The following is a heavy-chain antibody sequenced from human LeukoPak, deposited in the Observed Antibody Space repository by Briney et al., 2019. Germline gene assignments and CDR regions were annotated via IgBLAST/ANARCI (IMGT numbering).Heavy chain of an antibody. V-gene: IGHV1-8*01. CDR3: ARVPVGATFFDY. D-gene: IGHD1-26*01. Sequence: ASVKVSCKASGYTFTSYDINWVRQATGQGLEWMGWKNPNSGNTGYAQKFQGRVTMTRNTSISTAYMELSSLRSEDTAVYYCARVPVGATFFDYWGQGTLVTVSS. CDR2: KNPNSGNT. J-gene: IGHJ4*02. CDR1: GYTFTSYD.